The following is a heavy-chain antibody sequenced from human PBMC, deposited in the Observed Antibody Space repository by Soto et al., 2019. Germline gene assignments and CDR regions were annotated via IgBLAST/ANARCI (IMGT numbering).Heavy chain of an antibody. CDR3: SIGSWSAETFDV. CDR1: GGTFNTYT. V-gene: IGHV1-69*02. CDR2: IIPMLTVT. J-gene: IGHJ3*01. Sequence: QVHLIQSGAEVKKPGSSVNVSCKAAGGTFNTYTLIWVRQAPGHGLEWMGRIIPMLTVTNSAQKFQGRLTLTADKSTGTAFMELTSLRSDDTAVYYCSIGSWSAETFDVWGQGTMVPVSS. D-gene: IGHD2-2*01.